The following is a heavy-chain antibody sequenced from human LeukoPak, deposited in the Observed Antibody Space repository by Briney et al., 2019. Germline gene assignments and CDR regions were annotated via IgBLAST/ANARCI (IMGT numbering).Heavy chain of an antibody. CDR2: IYKSGST. J-gene: IGHJ3*02. V-gene: IGHV4-59*01. CDR1: GGSISSNY. D-gene: IGHD5-12*01. CDR3: ARGVGAVATAFDI. Sequence: SETLSLTCTVSGGSISSNYWSWIRQPPGKGLEWIGYIYKSGSTNYNPSLKSRVTVSVDTSKNQFSLKLSSVTAADTAVYYCARGVGAVATAFDIWGQGTMVTVSS.